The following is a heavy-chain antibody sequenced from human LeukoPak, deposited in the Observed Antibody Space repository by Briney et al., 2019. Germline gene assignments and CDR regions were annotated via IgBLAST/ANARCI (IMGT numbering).Heavy chain of an antibody. CDR1: GFTFSSYS. V-gene: IGHV3-21*01. J-gene: IGHJ3*02. D-gene: IGHD1-14*01. CDR3: ARDLTGTWHAFDI. CDR2: ISSSSSYI. Sequence: GGSLRLSCAASGFTFSSYSMNWVRQAPGKGLEWVSSISSSSSYIYYADSVKGRFTISRDNAKNSLYLQMNSLRAEDTAVYYCARDLTGTWHAFDIWGQGTMVTVSS.